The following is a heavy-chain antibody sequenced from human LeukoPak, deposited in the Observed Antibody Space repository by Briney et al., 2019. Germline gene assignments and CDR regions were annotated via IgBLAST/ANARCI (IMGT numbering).Heavy chain of an antibody. CDR2: ISGSGGST. CDR1: GFTFTSYS. Sequence: PGGSLRLSCAASGFTFTSYSMSWVRQAPGKGLEWVSAISGSGGSTYYADSVKGRFTISRDNSKNTLYLQMNSLRAEDTAVYYCAKVPTTNPRAFDIWGQGTMVTVSS. CDR3: AKVPTTNPRAFDI. D-gene: IGHD2-8*01. J-gene: IGHJ3*02. V-gene: IGHV3-23*01.